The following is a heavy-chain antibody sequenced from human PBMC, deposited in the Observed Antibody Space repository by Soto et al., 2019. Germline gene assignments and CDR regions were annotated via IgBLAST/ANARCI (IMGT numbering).Heavy chain of an antibody. Sequence: PSETLSLTCAVSGGSISSGGYSWSWIRQPPGKGLEWIGYIYHSGSTYYNPSLKSRVTISEDRSKNQFSLKLSSVTAADTAVYYCARVAYYDFWSGYAPDVWGQGTTVTVSS. V-gene: IGHV4-30-2*01. D-gene: IGHD3-3*01. CDR2: IYHSGST. J-gene: IGHJ6*02. CDR1: GGSISSGGYS. CDR3: ARVAYYDFWSGYAPDV.